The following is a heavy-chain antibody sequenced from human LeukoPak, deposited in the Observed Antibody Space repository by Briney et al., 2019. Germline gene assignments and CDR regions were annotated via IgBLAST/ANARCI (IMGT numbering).Heavy chain of an antibody. CDR1: GYTFTSYA. J-gene: IGHJ1*01. V-gene: IGHV1-3*01. D-gene: IGHD6-13*01. CDR2: INAGNGNT. CDR3: ARGGGIAAAGIYFQH. Sequence: ASVKVSCKASGYTFTSYAMHWVRQAPGQRLEWMGWINAGNGNTKYSQKFQGRVTITRDTSASTAYMELSSLRSEDTAVYYCARGGGIAAAGIYFQHWGQGTLVTVSS.